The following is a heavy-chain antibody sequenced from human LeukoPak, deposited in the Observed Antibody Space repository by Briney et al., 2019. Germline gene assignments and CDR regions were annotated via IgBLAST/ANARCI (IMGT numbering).Heavy chain of an antibody. Sequence: GESLKISCKGSGYSFTSYWIGWVRQMPGKSLEWMGIIYPGDSDTGYSPSFQGQVTISADKSISTAYLQWSSLKASDTAMYYCARPRRVVVPAAMSWYFDLWGRGTLVTVSS. CDR2: IYPGDSDT. V-gene: IGHV5-51*01. CDR1: GYSFTSYW. D-gene: IGHD2-2*01. J-gene: IGHJ2*01. CDR3: ARPRRVVVPAAMSWYFDL.